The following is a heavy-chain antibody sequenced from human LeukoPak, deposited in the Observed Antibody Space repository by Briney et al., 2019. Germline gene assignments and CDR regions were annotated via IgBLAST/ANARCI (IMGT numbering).Heavy chain of an antibody. CDR1: GGTFSSYA. D-gene: IGHD1-26*01. J-gene: IGHJ5*02. V-gene: IGHV1-69*13. Sequence: SVKVSCTASGGTFSSYAISWVRQAPGQGLEWMGGIIPIFGTANYAQKFQGRVTITADESTSTAYMELSSLRSEDTAVYYCAREGGGLLSLDPWGQGTLVTVSS. CDR3: AREGGGLLSLDP. CDR2: IIPIFGTA.